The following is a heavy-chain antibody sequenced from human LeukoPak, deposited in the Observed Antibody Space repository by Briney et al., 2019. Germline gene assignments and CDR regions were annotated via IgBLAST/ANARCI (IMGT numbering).Heavy chain of an antibody. Sequence: GGSLRLSCAASGFTFSNYWMTWVRQAPGKGLEWVSYSSSSSSTKYYADSVKGRFTISRDNAKNSLYLQMNSLRAEDTAVYYCARDRFGSFDYWGQGTLVTVSS. CDR1: GFTFSNYW. V-gene: IGHV3-48*01. CDR2: SSSSSSTK. J-gene: IGHJ4*02. CDR3: ARDRFGSFDY. D-gene: IGHD3-16*01.